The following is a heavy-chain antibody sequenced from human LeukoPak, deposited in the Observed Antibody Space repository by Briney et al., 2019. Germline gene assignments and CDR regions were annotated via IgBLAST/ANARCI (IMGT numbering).Heavy chain of an antibody. CDR2: IYYSGST. CDR3: ARDERTPRGYSYGYFDY. J-gene: IGHJ4*02. D-gene: IGHD5-18*01. Sequence: ASETLSLXCTVSGGSISSSSYYWGWIRQPPGKGLEWIGSIYYSGSTYYNPSLKSRVTISVDTSKNQFSLKLSSVTAADTAVYYRARDERTPRGYSYGYFDYWGQGTLVTVSS. CDR1: GGSISSSSYY. V-gene: IGHV4-39*02.